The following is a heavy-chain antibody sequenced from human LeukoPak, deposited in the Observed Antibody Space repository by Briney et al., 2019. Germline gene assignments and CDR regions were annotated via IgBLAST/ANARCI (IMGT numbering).Heavy chain of an antibody. Sequence: SETLSLTCAVYGGSFSGYYWSWIRQPPGKGLEWIGEINHSGSTNYNLSLKSRVTISVDTSKNQFSLKLSSVTAADTAVYYCARGLGSGSSPVDYWGQGTLVTVSS. CDR2: INHSGST. CDR1: GGSFSGYY. J-gene: IGHJ4*02. D-gene: IGHD3-10*01. V-gene: IGHV4-34*01. CDR3: ARGLGSGSSPVDY.